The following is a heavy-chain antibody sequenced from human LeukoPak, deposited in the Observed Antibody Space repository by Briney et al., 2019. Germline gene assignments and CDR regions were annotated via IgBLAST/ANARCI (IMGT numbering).Heavy chain of an antibody. Sequence: GGSLRLSCAASGFTFSSYSMNWVRQAPGKGLEWVSSISSSSSYIYYADSVKGRFTISRDNAKNSLYLQMNSLRAEDTAVYYCARDPTYGDYSYFDYWGQGALVTVSS. CDR3: ARDPTYGDYSYFDY. CDR1: GFTFSSYS. D-gene: IGHD4-17*01. J-gene: IGHJ4*02. CDR2: ISSSSSYI. V-gene: IGHV3-21*01.